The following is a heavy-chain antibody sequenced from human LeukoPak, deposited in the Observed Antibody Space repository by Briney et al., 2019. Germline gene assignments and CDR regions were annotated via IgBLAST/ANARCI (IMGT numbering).Heavy chain of an antibody. CDR2: ISSSSSYI. V-gene: IGHV3-21*01. D-gene: IGHD6-19*01. J-gene: IGHJ3*02. CDR3: ARDQWLVLSAAFDI. CDR1: GFTFSNAW. Sequence: PGGALRLSCAASGFTFSNAWMSWVRQAPGKGLEWVSSISSSSSYIYYADSVKGRFTISRDNAKNSLYLQMNSLRAEDTAVYYCARDQWLVLSAAFDIWGQGTMVTVSS.